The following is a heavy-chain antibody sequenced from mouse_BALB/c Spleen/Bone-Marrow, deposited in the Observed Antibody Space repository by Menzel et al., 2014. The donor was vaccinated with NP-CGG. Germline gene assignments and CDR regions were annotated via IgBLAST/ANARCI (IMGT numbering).Heavy chain of an antibody. CDR1: GFNIKDTY. Sequence: EVQRVESGAELVKPGASVKLSCTASGFNIKDTYMYWVKQRPEQGLEWIGRIDPANGNTKYDPKFQGRATITADTSSNTAYLQLSSLTSEDTAVYYCAREDYGNSYAMDYWGQGTSVTVSS. D-gene: IGHD2-1*01. CDR3: AREDYGNSYAMDY. CDR2: IDPANGNT. V-gene: IGHV14-3*02. J-gene: IGHJ4*01.